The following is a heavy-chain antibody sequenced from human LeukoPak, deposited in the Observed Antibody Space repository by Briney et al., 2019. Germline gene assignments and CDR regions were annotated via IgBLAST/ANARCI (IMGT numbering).Heavy chain of an antibody. CDR2: IYTSGST. CDR3: ARGVMVRGVIITFWFDP. CDR1: GGSISSGSYY. D-gene: IGHD3-10*01. Sequence: PSETLSLTCTVSGGSISSGSYYWSWIRQPAGKGLEWIGRIYTSGSTNYNPSLKSRVTISVDTSKSQLSLKLSSVTAADTAVYYCARGVMVRGVIITFWFDPWGQGTLVTVSS. V-gene: IGHV4-61*02. J-gene: IGHJ5*02.